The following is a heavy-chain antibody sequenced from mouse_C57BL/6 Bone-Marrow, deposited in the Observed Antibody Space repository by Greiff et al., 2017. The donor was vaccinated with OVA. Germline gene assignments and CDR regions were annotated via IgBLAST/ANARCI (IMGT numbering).Heavy chain of an antibody. D-gene: IGHD3-3*01. CDR3: ATAGGRRDY. Sequence: VQLVESGPGLVQPSQSLSITCTVSGFSLTSYGVHWVRQPPGKGLEWLGVIWSGGSTDYNAAFISRLSISKDNSKSQVFFKMNSLQADDTAIYYCATAGGRRDYWGQGTSVTVSS. J-gene: IGHJ4*01. CDR1: GFSLTSYG. V-gene: IGHV2-4*01. CDR2: IWSGGST.